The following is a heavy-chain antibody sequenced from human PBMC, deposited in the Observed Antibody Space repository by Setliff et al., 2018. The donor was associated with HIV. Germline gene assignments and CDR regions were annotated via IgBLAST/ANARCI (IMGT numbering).Heavy chain of an antibody. V-gene: IGHV1-69*13. J-gene: IGHJ4*02. D-gene: IGHD3-9*01. Sequence: SVKVSCKTSGGTFSSYAISWVRQAPGQGLEWMGGIIPVFGTTNYAQKFQGRVAITADESMTTAYMELSSLRSEDTALYYCARDGLLMTGIRFDYWGQGTLVTVSS. CDR3: ARDGLLMTGIRFDY. CDR1: GGTFSSYA. CDR2: IIPVFGTT.